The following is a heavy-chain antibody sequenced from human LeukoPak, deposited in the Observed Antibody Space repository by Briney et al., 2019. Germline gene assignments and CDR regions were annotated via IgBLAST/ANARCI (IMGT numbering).Heavy chain of an antibody. J-gene: IGHJ4*02. D-gene: IGHD3-22*01. V-gene: IGHV3-11*01. CDR1: GFTFSDYY. CDR3: ARANTDYYDSSGYYYQGY. CDR2: ISSSGSTI. Sequence: GGSLRLSCADSGFTFSDYYMSWIRQAPGKGLGWVSYISSSGSTIYYADSLKGRFTISRDNAKNSLYLQMNSLRAEDTAVYYCARANTDYYDSSGYYYQGYWGQGTLVTVSS.